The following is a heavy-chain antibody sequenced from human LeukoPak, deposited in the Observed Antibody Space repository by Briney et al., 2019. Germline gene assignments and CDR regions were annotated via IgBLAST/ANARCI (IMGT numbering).Heavy chain of an antibody. CDR2: IYYSGST. CDR3: ARDGLNYYGSGSYYNGEVWFDP. Sequence: SETLSLTCTVSGGSISSYYWSWIRQPPGKGLEWIGYIYYSGSTNYNPSLKSRVTISVDTSKNQFSLKLSSVTAADTAVYYCARDGLNYYGSGSYYNGEVWFDPWGQGTLATVSS. V-gene: IGHV4-59*01. D-gene: IGHD3-10*01. CDR1: GGSISSYY. J-gene: IGHJ5*02.